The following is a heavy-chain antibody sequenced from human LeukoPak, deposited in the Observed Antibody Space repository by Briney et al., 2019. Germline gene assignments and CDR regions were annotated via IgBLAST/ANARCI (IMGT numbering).Heavy chain of an antibody. V-gene: IGHV4-59*08. D-gene: IGHD6-19*01. CDR2: IYYSGST. J-gene: IGHJ4*02. CDR3: ARHGVTVAGKFAY. CDR1: GGSISSYY. Sequence: SETLSLTCTVSGGSISSYYWSWIRQPPGKGLEWIGYIYYSGSTNYNPSLKSRVTISVDTSKNQFSLKLSSVTAADTAVYYCARHGVTVAGKFAYGGRGPLVTVPS.